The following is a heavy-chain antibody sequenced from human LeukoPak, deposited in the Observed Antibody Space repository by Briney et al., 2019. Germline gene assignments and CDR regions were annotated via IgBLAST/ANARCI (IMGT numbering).Heavy chain of an antibody. J-gene: IGHJ6*02. CDR2: IYYSGNT. CDR3: ARDHYDVLTGYYNGMDV. Sequence: SETLSLTCTVSGGSISNYYWSWIQQPPGKGLEWIGYIYYSGNTNYNPSLKSRVTISVDTSKKQFSLKLSSVTAADTAVYYCARDHYDVLTGYYNGMDVWGQGTTVTVSS. D-gene: IGHD3-9*01. V-gene: IGHV4-59*01. CDR1: GGSISNYY.